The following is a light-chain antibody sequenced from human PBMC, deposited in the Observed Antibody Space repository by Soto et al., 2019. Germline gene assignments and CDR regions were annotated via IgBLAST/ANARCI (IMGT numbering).Light chain of an antibody. J-gene: IGLJ1*01. V-gene: IGLV1-44*01. CDR3: AAWDDSLNGPRFV. Sequence: QSVLTQPPSASGTPGQRVTISCSRSSSNIETNTVNWYQQLPRTAPKLLIYKNNQRPSGVPDRFSGSKSGTSASLAISGLQSEDEADYYCAAWDDSLNGPRFVFGTGTKLTVL. CDR2: KNN. CDR1: SSNIETNT.